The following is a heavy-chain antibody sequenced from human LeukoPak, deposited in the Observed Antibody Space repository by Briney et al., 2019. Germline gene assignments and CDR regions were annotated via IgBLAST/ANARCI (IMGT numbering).Heavy chain of an antibody. Sequence: ASVKVSCKASGYTFTGYYMHWVRQAPGQGLEWVGWINPNSGGTNYAQKFQGRVTMTRDTPISTAYMELSRLRSDDTAVYYCARWSCSGSACYDYWGQGTLVTVSS. D-gene: IGHD2-15*01. CDR2: INPNSGGT. J-gene: IGHJ4*02. V-gene: IGHV1-2*02. CDR1: GYTFTGYY. CDR3: ARWSCSGSACYDY.